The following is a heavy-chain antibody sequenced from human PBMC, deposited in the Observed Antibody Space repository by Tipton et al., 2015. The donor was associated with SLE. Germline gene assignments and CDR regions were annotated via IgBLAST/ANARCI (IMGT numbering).Heavy chain of an antibody. D-gene: IGHD3-22*01. V-gene: IGHV4-61*03. CDR3: ARESYYYDSSGSLYYMDV. Sequence: LRLSCSVSGGSVSSGGYYWSWIRQPPGKGLEWIGYIDYSGSTNYNPSLKSRITISVDTSKNNFSLKLSSVTAADTAVYYCARESYYYDSSGSLYYMDVWGKGTTVSVSS. CDR1: GGSVSSGGYY. J-gene: IGHJ6*03. CDR2: IDYSGST.